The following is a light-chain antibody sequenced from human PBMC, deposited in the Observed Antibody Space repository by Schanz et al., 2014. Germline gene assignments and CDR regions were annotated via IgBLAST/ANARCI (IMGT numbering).Light chain of an antibody. Sequence: QSALTQPASVSGSPGQSITISCTGTSSDVGSYNLVSWYQQHPGKAPKLMIYEGTKRPSGVSNRFSASKSGNTASLTISGLQAEDEGDYYCCSYTSSNTLEFGGGTKLTVL. CDR1: SSDVGSYNL. J-gene: IGLJ2*01. V-gene: IGLV2-14*02. CDR3: CSYTSSNTLE. CDR2: EGT.